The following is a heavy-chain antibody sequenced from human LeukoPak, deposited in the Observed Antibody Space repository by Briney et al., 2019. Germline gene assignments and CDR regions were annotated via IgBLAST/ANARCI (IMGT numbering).Heavy chain of an antibody. CDR1: GLTFGDYA. D-gene: IGHD2-15*01. CDR2: ISSSGRDT. V-gene: IGHV3-23*01. Sequence: GGSLRLSCAASGLTFGDYAMSWVRQAPGKGLKWVSPISSSGRDTYYADSVKGRFTISRDNSKNTLYLQMNSLRAEDTAVFYCAKIPPGYCSAGSCYLDYWGQGTLVTVSS. CDR3: AKIPPGYCSAGSCYLDY. J-gene: IGHJ4*02.